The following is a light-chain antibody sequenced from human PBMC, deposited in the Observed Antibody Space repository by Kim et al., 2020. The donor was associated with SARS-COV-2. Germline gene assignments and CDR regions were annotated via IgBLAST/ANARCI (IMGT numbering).Light chain of an antibody. CDR3: QQYGSSPYT. J-gene: IGKJ2*01. V-gene: IGKV3-20*01. Sequence: SWYPGEGATLSGRASQGVSSNYLAWYKGKPGQAPRLLIFGASSRATGIPDRFSGSGCGTDFTLTISRLEPEDFAVYYCQQYGSSPYTFGQGTKLE. CDR1: QGVSSNY. CDR2: GAS.